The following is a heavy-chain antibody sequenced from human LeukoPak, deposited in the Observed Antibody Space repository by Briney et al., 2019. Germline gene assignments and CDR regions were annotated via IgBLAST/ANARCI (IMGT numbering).Heavy chain of an antibody. J-gene: IGHJ6*03. CDR2: INHSGST. CDR1: GGSFSGYY. D-gene: IGHD6-13*01. Sequence: SETLSLTCAVYGGSFSGYYWSWIRQPPGKGLEWIGEINHSGSTNYNPSLKSRVTISVDTSKIQFSLKLSSVTAADTAVYYCARVLYSSSTYYYYYYMDVWGKGTTVTVSS. CDR3: ARVLYSSSTYYYYYYMDV. V-gene: IGHV4-34*01.